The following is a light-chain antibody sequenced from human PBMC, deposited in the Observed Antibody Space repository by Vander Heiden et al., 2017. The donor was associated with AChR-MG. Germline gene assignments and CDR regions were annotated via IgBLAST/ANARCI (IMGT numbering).Light chain of an antibody. CDR1: SSDVGGYNY. CDR3: CSYAGSYTQEGYV. CDR2: DVS. Sequence: QSALTQPRSVSGSPGQSVTISCTGTSSDVGGYNYVSWYQQHPGKAPKLMIYDVSKRPSGVPDRFSGSKSGNTASLTISGLQAEDEADYYCCSYAGSYTQEGYVFGTGTKVTVL. V-gene: IGLV2-11*01. J-gene: IGLJ1*01.